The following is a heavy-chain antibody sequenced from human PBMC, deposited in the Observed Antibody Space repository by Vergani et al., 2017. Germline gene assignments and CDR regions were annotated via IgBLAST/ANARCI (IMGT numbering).Heavy chain of an antibody. CDR2: ISAYNGNT. J-gene: IGHJ5*02. D-gene: IGHD2-2*02. Sequence: QVQLVQSGAEVKKPGASVKVSCKASGYTFTSYGISWVRQAPGQGLEWMGWISAYNGNTNYAQKLQGRVTMTTDTSTSTAYMELRSLRSDDTAVYYCARFMGEYCSSTSCYKSYNWFDPWGQGTLVTVYS. V-gene: IGHV1-18*01. CDR3: ARFMGEYCSSTSCYKSYNWFDP. CDR1: GYTFTSYG.